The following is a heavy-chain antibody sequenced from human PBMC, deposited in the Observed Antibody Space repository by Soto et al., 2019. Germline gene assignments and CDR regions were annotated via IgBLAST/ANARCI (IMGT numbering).Heavy chain of an antibody. CDR3: ARVHGDYGDYVKSLDY. CDR2: MNPNSGNT. Sequence: QVQLVQSGAEVKKPGASVKVSCKASGYTFTSYDINWVRQATGQGLEWMGWMNPNSGNTGYAQKFQGRVTMTRNTSISTAYMELSSLRSEDTAVYYCARVHGDYGDYVKSLDYWGQGTLVTVSS. CDR1: GYTFTSYD. V-gene: IGHV1-8*01. J-gene: IGHJ4*02. D-gene: IGHD4-17*01.